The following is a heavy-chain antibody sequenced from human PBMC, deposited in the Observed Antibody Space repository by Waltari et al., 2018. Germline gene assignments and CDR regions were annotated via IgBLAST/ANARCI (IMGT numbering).Heavy chain of an antibody. Sequence: QLQLQESGPTLVKPSETLSLTYTVSGGSISRSSYYWGWIRQSPGKGLEWIGSIYYSGTTYYNPTLESRVTISGDTSKNQFSLKLSSVTAADTAVYYCVRRWKRNGYRFDPWGQGTLVTVSS. CDR2: IYYSGTT. CDR3: VRRWKRNGYRFDP. D-gene: IGHD5-12*01. V-gene: IGHV4-39*01. J-gene: IGHJ5*02. CDR1: GGSISRSSYY.